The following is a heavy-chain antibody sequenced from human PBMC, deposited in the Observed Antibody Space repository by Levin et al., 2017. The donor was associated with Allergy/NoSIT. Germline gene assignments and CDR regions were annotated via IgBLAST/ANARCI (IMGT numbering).Heavy chain of an antibody. CDR2: IYPGDSDT. CDR1: GYSFTSYW. D-gene: IGHD3-10*01. V-gene: IGHV5-51*01. CDR3: ARRRYYYGSGSFETDY. J-gene: IGHJ4*02. Sequence: GESLKISCKGSGYSFTSYWIGWVRQMPGKGLEWMGIIYPGDSDTRYSPSFQGQVTISADKSISTAYLQWSSLKASDTAMYYCARRRYYYGSGSFETDYWGQGTLVTVSS.